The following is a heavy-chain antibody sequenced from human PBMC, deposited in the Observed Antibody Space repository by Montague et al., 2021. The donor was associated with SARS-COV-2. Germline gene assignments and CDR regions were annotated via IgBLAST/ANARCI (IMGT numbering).Heavy chain of an antibody. V-gene: IGHV4-61*08. CDR2: IYYSGNTYT. D-gene: IGHD3-22*01. CDR1: GDSVNSGAYY. Sequence: SETLSLTCTVSGDSVNSGAYYWSWIRQPPGKGLEWIAYIYYSGNTYTKYNPSLESRVSISVDTSKNQFSLKLTSGSAADTAVYYCAREYFDSSGLVWIDPWGQGTLVIVSS. CDR3: AREYFDSSGLVWIDP. J-gene: IGHJ5*02.